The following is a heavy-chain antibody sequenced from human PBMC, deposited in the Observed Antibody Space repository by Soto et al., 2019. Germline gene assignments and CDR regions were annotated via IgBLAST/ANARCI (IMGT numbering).Heavy chain of an antibody. J-gene: IGHJ4*02. CDR2: IYYSGST. V-gene: IGHV4-30-4*01. Sequence: SETLSLTCTVSGGSISSGDYYWSWIRQPPGKGLEWIGYIYYSGSTYYNPSLKSRVTISVDTSKNQFSLKLSSVTAADTAVYYCAREIVVVPAATYYFDYWGQGTLVTVSS. CDR3: AREIVVVPAATYYFDY. D-gene: IGHD2-2*01. CDR1: GGSISSGDYY.